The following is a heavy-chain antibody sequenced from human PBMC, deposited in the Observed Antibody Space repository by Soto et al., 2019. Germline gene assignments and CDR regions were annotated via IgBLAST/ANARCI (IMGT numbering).Heavy chain of an antibody. CDR1: GYTFTSYG. D-gene: IGHD1-26*01. CDR3: ARQVGATPSDNWFDT. CDR2: ISAYNGNT. V-gene: IGHV1-18*01. Sequence: ASVKVSCKASGYTFTSYGISWVRQAPGQGLEWMGWISAYNGNTNYAQKLQGRVTMTTDTSTSTAYMELRSLRSDDTAVYYCARQVGATPSDNWFDTWGQGTLVTVS. J-gene: IGHJ5*02.